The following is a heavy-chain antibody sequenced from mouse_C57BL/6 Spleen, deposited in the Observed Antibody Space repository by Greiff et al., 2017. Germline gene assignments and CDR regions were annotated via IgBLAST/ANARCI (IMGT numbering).Heavy chain of an antibody. CDR1: GYSITSGYY. Sequence: EVKLQESGPGLVKPSQSLSLTCSVTGYSITSGYYWNWIRQFPGNKLEWMGYISYDGSNNYNPSLKNRISITRDTSKNQFFLKLNSVTTEDTATYYCARREVYYGSPFAYWGQGTLVTVSA. J-gene: IGHJ3*01. D-gene: IGHD1-1*01. V-gene: IGHV3-6*01. CDR3: ARREVYYGSPFAY. CDR2: ISYDGSN.